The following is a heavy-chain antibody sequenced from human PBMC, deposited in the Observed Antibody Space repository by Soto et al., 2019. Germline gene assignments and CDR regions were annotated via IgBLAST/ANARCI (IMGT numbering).Heavy chain of an antibody. V-gene: IGHV1-18*01. CDR1: GYTFTSYG. Sequence: ASVKVSCKASGYTFTSYGISWVRQAPGQGLEWMGWISAYNGNTNYAQKLQGRVTMTTYTSTSTAYMELRSLRSDDTAVYYCARAMVVLSYYDSSDQEGAFDIWGQGTMVTVSS. J-gene: IGHJ3*02. CDR2: ISAYNGNT. CDR3: ARAMVVLSYYDSSDQEGAFDI. D-gene: IGHD3-22*01.